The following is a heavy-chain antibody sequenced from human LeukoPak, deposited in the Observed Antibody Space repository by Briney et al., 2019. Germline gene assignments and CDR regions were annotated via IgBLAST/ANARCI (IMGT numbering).Heavy chain of an antibody. D-gene: IGHD6-19*01. CDR3: ATLPPGGQWLVYYFDC. V-gene: IGHV1-18*01. CDR2: ISAYNGNT. Sequence: ASVKVSCKASGYTFTSYGISWVRQAPGQGLEWMGWISAYNGNTNYAQKFQGRVTMTEDTTTDTAYMELSSLRSEDTAVYYCATLPPGGQWLVYYFDCWGQGTLVTVSS. J-gene: IGHJ4*02. CDR1: GYTFTSYG.